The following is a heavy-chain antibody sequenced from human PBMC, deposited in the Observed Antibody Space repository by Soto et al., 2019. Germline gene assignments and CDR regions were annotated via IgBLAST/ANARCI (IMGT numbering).Heavy chain of an antibody. V-gene: IGHV1-69*06. Sequence: QVQLVQSGAEVKKPGSSVKVSCKASGGTFSSYAISWVRQAPGQGLEWMGGIIPIFGTANYAQKFQGRVTITADKSTSTAYMELSRLRSEDTAVYYCARSGIAAAETRYYYYGMDVWGQGTTVTVSS. CDR3: ARSGIAAAETRYYYYGMDV. CDR1: GGTFSSYA. D-gene: IGHD6-13*01. J-gene: IGHJ6*02. CDR2: IIPIFGTA.